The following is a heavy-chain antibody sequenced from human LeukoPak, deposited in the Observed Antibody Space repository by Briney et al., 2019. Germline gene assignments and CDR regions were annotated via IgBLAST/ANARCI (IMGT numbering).Heavy chain of an antibody. CDR1: GFTFSSYA. J-gene: IGHJ5*02. CDR3: ARGVVDNGNWFDP. Sequence: GGSLRLSCAASGFTFSSYAMSWVRQAPGKGLEWVSTLSGSGGSTYYADSVKGRFTISRDNSKNTLYLQMNSLRAEDTAVYYCARGVVDNGNWFDPWGQGTLVTVSS. CDR2: LSGSGGST. V-gene: IGHV3-23*01. D-gene: IGHD2-2*01.